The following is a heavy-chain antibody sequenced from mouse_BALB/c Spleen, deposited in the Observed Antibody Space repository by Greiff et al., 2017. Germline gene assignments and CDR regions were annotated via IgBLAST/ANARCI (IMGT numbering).Heavy chain of an antibody. CDR3: ARGLLRLPYAMDY. V-gene: IGHV5-17*02. D-gene: IGHD1-2*01. CDR1: GFTFSSFG. CDR2: ISSGSSTI. Sequence: EVMLVESGGGLVKPGGSLKLSCAASGFTFSSFGMHWVRQAPEKGLEWVAYISSGSSTIYYADTVKGRFTISRDNPKNTLFLQMTSLRSEDTAMYYCARGLLRLPYAMDYWGQGTSVTVSS. J-gene: IGHJ4*01.